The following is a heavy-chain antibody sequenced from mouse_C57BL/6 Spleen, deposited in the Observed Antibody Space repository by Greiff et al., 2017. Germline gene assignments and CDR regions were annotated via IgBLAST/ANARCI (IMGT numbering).Heavy chain of an antibody. CDR2: ISSGSSTI. CDR1: GFTFSDYG. Sequence: EVHLVESGGGLVKPGGSLKLSCAASGFTFSDYGMHWVRQAPEKGLEWVAYISSGSSTIYYADTVKGRFTISRDNAKNTLFLQMTSLRAEDTAMYYCARDYSSRFAYWGQGTLVTVSA. J-gene: IGHJ3*01. CDR3: ARDYSSRFAY. V-gene: IGHV5-17*01. D-gene: IGHD2-12*01.